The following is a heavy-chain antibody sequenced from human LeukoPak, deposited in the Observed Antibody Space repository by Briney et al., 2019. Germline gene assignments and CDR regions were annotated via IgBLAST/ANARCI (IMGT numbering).Heavy chain of an antibody. CDR3: AKVGEMATTTFWFDP. Sequence: PGGSLGLSCAASGFTFSSYWMHCVRQAPGKGLVWVSRINGDGSNTGYADSVKGRFTISRDNAKNTLYLQMNSLRAEDTAVYYCAKVGEMATTTFWFDPWGQGTLVTVSS. CDR1: GFTFSSYW. D-gene: IGHD5-24*01. CDR2: INGDGSNT. V-gene: IGHV3-74*01. J-gene: IGHJ5*02.